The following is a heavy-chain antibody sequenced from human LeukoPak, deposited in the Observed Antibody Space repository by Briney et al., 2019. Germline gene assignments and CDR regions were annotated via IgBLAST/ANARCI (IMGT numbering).Heavy chain of an antibody. CDR2: ISGSGSAT. J-gene: IGHJ4*02. CDR1: GFTFSNYG. Sequence: GGSLRRSCAASGFTFSNYGMSWVRQAPGKELEWVSTISGSGSATYNAGSVKGRFTTSRDNSNNTLYLQMNSLRAEDTAVYYCAKTEAPAAIRAGSDYWGQGTLVTVSS. V-gene: IGHV3-23*01. D-gene: IGHD2-2*02. CDR3: AKTEAPAAIRAGSDY.